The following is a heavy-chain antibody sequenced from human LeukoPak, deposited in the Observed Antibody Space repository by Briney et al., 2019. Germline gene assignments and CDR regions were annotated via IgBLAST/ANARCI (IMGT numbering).Heavy chain of an antibody. CDR1: GFTSSSNA. J-gene: IGHJ6*04. V-gene: IGHV3-23*01. D-gene: IGHD3-10*01. CDR3: ARDTDTYGYYYGMDV. Sequence: PGASLRLSCAASGFTSSSNAMGWVRQAPGKGLEWVSAISPGGSPYYADSVKGRFTISRDNSKNTLYLQMNSLRAEDTAVYYCARDTDTYGYYYGMDVWGKGTTVTVSS. CDR2: ISPGGSP.